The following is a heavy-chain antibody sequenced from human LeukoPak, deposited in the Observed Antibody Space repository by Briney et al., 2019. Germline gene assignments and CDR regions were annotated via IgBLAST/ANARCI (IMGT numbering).Heavy chain of an antibody. CDR1: GFTVSTNY. Sequence: GGSLRLSCAASGFTVSTNYMSWVRQAPGKGLEWVSVIYRGGSTYYADSVKGRFTISRGNSKNTLYLQMNSLRAEDTAVYNCARATDYWYFDLWGRGTLVTVSS. V-gene: IGHV3-53*01. J-gene: IGHJ2*01. CDR3: ARATDYWYFDL. CDR2: IYRGGST.